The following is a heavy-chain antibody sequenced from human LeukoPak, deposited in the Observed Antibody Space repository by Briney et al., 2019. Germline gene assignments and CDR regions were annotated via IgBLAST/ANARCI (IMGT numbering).Heavy chain of an antibody. CDR2: ISWNSGSI. V-gene: IGHV3-9*01. CDR1: GFTFDDYA. CDR3: AKSQRYGSGSYNWFDP. D-gene: IGHD3-10*01. J-gene: IGHJ5*02. Sequence: GRSLRLSCAASGFTFDDYAMHWVRQAPGKGLEWVSGISWNSGSIGYADSVKGRFTISRDNAKNSLYLQMNSLRAGDTALYYCAKSQRYGSGSYNWFDPWGQGTLVTVSS.